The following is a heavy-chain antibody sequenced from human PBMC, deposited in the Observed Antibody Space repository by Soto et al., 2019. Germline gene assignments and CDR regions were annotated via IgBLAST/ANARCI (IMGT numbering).Heavy chain of an antibody. D-gene: IGHD4-17*01. J-gene: IGHJ4*02. Sequence: QVQLVQSGAEVKKPGASVKVSCKASGYTFTNYGINWVRQAPGQGLEWMGWISSSNGNTNYAQRVQGRVTMTQDTSTSTGYMEMRSLRSDDRAVYFCESSQSGDYEGCGYWGQGTLVTVSS. CDR3: ESSQSGDYEGCGY. CDR2: ISSSNGNT. CDR1: GYTFTNYG. V-gene: IGHV1-18*01.